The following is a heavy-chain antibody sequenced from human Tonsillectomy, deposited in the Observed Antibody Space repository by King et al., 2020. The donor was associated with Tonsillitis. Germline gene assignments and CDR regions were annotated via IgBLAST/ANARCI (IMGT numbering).Heavy chain of an antibody. CDR2: RWADGSNK. CDR3: ARGEVVVVDYYYMDV. Sequence: VQLVESEGGGGQPGRYLRLSCASSGFTFSSYGLHWVRQAPGKGLEWLAVRWADGSNKYYADSVKGRFTISRDNSKNTLYLQMNSLRAEETAVYYCARGEVVVVDYYYMDVWGKGTTVTVSS. D-gene: IGHD2-15*01. J-gene: IGHJ6*03. V-gene: IGHV3-33*01. CDR1: GFTFSSYG.